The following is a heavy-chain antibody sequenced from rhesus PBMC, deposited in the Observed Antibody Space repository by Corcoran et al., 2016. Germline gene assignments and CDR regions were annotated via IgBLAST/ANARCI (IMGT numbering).Heavy chain of an antibody. J-gene: IGHJ4*01. CDR1: GFTFSSSA. D-gene: IGHD4-4*01. CDR3: ARAPRGSYLAN. Sequence: EVQLVESGGGLVQPGGSLRRSCAACGFTFSSSAMHWVRQASGKGLEWVGRIRSKSNNYETGYAASVKGRFTISRDDSKNTAYLQMNSLNTEDTAVYYCARAPRGSYLANWGQGVLVTVSS. CDR2: IRSKSNNYET. V-gene: IGHV3-186*02.